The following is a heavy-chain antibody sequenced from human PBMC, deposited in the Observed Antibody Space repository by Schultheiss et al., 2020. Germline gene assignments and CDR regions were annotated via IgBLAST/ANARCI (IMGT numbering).Heavy chain of an antibody. D-gene: IGHD2-21*02. Sequence: GGSLRLSCAASGFTVSSNYMSWVRQAPGKGLEWVSVIYSGGSTYYADSVKGRFTISRDNSKNTLYLQMNSLRAEDTAVYYCARHYCGGDCYYYYYMDVWGKGTPVTVSS. CDR1: GFTVSSNY. CDR2: IYSGGST. V-gene: IGHV3-66*04. J-gene: IGHJ6*03. CDR3: ARHYCGGDCYYYYYMDV.